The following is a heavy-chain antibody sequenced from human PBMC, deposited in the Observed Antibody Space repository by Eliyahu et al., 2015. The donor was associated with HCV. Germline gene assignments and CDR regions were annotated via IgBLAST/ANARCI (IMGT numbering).Heavy chain of an antibody. J-gene: IGHJ4*02. CDR1: GDTFTSYY. CDR3: AMGGTIVTTPPRL. Sequence: QVQLVQSGAEVKKPGASVKVSCKASGDTFTSYYMHWVRQAPGQGLEWMGIINPSGDSTSYPQKFQGRVTMTRDTSTSTVYMELSSLRSEDTAVYYCAMGGTIVTTPPRLWGQGTLVTVSS. CDR2: INPSGDST. V-gene: IGHV1-46*01. D-gene: IGHD4-11*01.